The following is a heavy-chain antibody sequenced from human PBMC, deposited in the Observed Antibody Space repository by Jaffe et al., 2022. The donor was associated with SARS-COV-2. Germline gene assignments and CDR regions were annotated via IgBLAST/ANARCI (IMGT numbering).Heavy chain of an antibody. D-gene: IGHD1-26*01. CDR3: ASGAGGSYFWAFDI. J-gene: IGHJ3*02. CDR2: ISSSSSTI. CDR1: GFTFSSYS. V-gene: IGHV3-48*02. Sequence: EVQLVESGGGLVQPGGSLRLSCAASGFTFSSYSMNWVRQAPGKGLEWVSYISSSSSTIYYADSVKGRFTISRDNAKNSLYLQMNSLRDEDTAVYYCASGAGGSYFWAFDIWGQGTMVTVSS.